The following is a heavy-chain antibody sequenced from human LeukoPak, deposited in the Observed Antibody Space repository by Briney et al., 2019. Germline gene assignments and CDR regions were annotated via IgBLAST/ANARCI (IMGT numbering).Heavy chain of an antibody. CDR1: GFTFSTYT. J-gene: IGHJ4*02. D-gene: IGHD3-22*01. V-gene: IGHV3-30*04. CDR3: AKDGPLYSRSYYYYLHY. Sequence: PGRSLRLSCAASGFTFSTYTMHWVRQAPGKGLEWVTLISYDGTKQYYADSVKGRFTTSRDNSKDTLYLQMNSLRAEDTAVYYCAKDGPLYSRSYYYYLHYWGEGSLVTDSS. CDR2: ISYDGTKQ.